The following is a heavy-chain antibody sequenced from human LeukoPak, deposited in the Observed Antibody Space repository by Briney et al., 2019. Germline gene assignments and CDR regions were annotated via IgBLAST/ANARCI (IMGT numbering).Heavy chain of an antibody. D-gene: IGHD3-9*01. CDR1: GGSISSYY. CDR2: IYYSGST. J-gene: IGHJ5*02. CDR3: ARDGPLAILTGYNWFDP. V-gene: IGHV4-59*01. Sequence: SETLSLTCTVSGGSISSYYWSWIRQPPGKGLEWIGYIYYSGSTNYNPSLKSRVTISVDTSKNQFSLKLSSVTAADTAVYYCARDGPLAILTGYNWFDPWGQGTLVTVSS.